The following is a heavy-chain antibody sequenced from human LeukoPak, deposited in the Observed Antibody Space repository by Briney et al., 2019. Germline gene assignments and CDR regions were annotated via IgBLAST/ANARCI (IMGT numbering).Heavy chain of an antibody. V-gene: IGHV3-49*04. Sequence: GGSLRLSCTASGFTFGGYAMSWVRQAPGKGLEWVGFIRSKAYGGTTEYAASVKGRFTISRDDSKSIAYLQMNSLKTEDTAVYYCTRVGSSSWIYYYYGMDVWGQGTTVTVSS. CDR3: TRVGSSSWIYYYYGMDV. J-gene: IGHJ6*02. CDR2: IRSKAYGGTT. CDR1: GFTFGGYA. D-gene: IGHD6-13*01.